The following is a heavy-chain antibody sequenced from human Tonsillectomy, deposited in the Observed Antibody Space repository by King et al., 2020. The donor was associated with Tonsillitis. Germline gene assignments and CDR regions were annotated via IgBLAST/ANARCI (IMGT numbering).Heavy chain of an antibody. Sequence: VQLQQWGAGLLKPSETLSLTCAVYGGSFSGYYWSWIRQPPGKGLEWIGEINHSGSTNYNPSLKSRVTVSVDTAKNQFSLKLSSVTAADTAVYYCARSRGGNHHRGAAHYWGQGTLVTVSS. CDR1: GGSFSGYY. CDR2: INHSGST. V-gene: IGHV4-34*01. D-gene: IGHD4-23*01. J-gene: IGHJ4*02. CDR3: ARSRGGNHHRGAAHY.